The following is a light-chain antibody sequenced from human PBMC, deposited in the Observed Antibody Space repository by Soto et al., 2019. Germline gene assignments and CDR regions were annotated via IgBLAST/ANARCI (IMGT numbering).Light chain of an antibody. J-gene: IGKJ1*01. CDR3: QQYSSSRT. V-gene: IGKV3-20*01. CDR1: QSVSSNH. Sequence: DIVFTQSPGTLSLSPRDTSTLSYRASQSVSSNHLAWYQQKPGQAPRLLIYGGSSRATGIPVRFSGSGSETDFTLTITRLEPEDFAVYYCQQYSSSRTFGQGTKVDIK. CDR2: GGS.